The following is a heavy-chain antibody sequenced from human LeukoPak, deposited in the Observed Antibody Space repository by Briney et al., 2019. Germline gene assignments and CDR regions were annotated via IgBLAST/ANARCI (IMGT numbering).Heavy chain of an antibody. D-gene: IGHD3-16*01. CDR1: GGSISSGGYY. J-gene: IGHJ4*02. Sequence: SQTLSLTCTVSGGSISSGGYYWSWIRQHPGKGLEWIGYIYYSGSTYYNPSLKSRVTISVDTSKNQFSLKLSSVTAADTAVYYCARGGTERPPQPFDYWGQGTLVTVSS. V-gene: IGHV4-31*03. CDR2: IYYSGST. CDR3: ARGGTERPPQPFDY.